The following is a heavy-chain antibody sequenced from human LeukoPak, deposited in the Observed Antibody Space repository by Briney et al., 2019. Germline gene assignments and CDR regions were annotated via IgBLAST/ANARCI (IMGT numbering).Heavy chain of an antibody. D-gene: IGHD1-1*01. CDR3: ARGGRTTGTTVGYYYYYMDV. J-gene: IGHJ6*03. Sequence: SETLSLTCTVSGGSISSYYWSWIRQPPGKGLEWIGYIYHSESTNYNPSLKSRVTISVDTSKNQFSLKLSSVTAADTAVYYCARGGRTTGTTVGYYYYYMDVWGKGTTVTVSS. CDR1: GGSISSYY. V-gene: IGHV4-59*01. CDR2: IYHSEST.